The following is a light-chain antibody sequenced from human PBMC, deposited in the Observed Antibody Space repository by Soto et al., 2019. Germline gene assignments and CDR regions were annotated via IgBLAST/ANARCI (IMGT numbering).Light chain of an antibody. CDR1: NSNIGSGF. CDR3: GSWDSSLSAYV. J-gene: IGLJ1*01. Sequence: QSVLTQPPSVSGAPGQRVTVSCTGSNSNIGSGFEVHWYQQFPGRAPKLLIYDDNKRPSGIPDRFSGSKSGTSATLGITGFQTGDEADYYCGSWDSSLSAYVFGTGTKLTVL. V-gene: IGLV1-51*01. CDR2: DDN.